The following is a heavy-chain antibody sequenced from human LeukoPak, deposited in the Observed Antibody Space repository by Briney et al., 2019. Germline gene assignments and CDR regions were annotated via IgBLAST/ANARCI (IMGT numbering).Heavy chain of an antibody. J-gene: IGHJ4*02. D-gene: IGHD3-3*01. CDR3: ARVHDFWSGYYLDN. Sequence: GGSLRLSCAASGFTFSSNFMSWVRQAPGKGLEWVSVIYSGGSTYYADSVKGRFTISRDKSKNTVYLQMNSLRAEDTAIYYCARVHDFWSGYYLDNWGQGTLVTVSS. V-gene: IGHV3-53*01. CDR1: GFTFSSNF. CDR2: IYSGGST.